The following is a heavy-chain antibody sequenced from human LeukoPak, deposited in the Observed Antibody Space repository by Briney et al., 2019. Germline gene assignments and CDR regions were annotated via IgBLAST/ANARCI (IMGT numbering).Heavy chain of an antibody. CDR2: ISSNGGST. Sequence: GGSLRLSCAASGFTFSSYAMHWARQAPGKGLEYVSAISSNGGSTYYVNSVKGRFTISRDNSKNTLYLQMGSLGAEDMAVYYCARAQELGSGWLNYWGQGTLVTVSS. CDR1: GFTFSSYA. V-gene: IGHV3-64*01. D-gene: IGHD6-19*01. J-gene: IGHJ4*02. CDR3: ARAQELGSGWLNY.